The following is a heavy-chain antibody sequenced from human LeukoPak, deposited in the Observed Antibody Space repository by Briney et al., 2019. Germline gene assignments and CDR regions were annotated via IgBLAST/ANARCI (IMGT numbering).Heavy chain of an antibody. CDR3: ARDRVRGNSNPFFDY. J-gene: IGHJ4*02. CDR1: GGSVSSGSYY. V-gene: IGHV4-61*01. D-gene: IGHD4-11*01. Sequence: PSETLSLTCTVSGGSVSSGSYYWSWIRQPPGKGLEWIGYIYYSGSTNYNPSLKSRVTISVDTSKNQFSLKLSSVTAADTAVYYCARDRVRGNSNPFFDYWGQGTLVTVSS. CDR2: IYYSGST.